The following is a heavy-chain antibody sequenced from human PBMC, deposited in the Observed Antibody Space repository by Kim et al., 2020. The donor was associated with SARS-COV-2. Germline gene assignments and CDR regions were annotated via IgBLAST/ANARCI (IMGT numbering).Heavy chain of an antibody. CDR3: ARDSEQWLGGTVNWFDP. J-gene: IGHJ5*02. CDR2: ISSSSSYI. D-gene: IGHD6-19*01. CDR1: GFTFSSYS. Sequence: GGSLRLSCAASGFTFSSYSMNWVRQAPGKGLEWVSSISSSSSYIYYADSVKGRFTISRDNAKNSLYLQMNSLRAEDTAVYYCARDSEQWLGGTVNWFDPWGQGTLVTVSS. V-gene: IGHV3-21*01.